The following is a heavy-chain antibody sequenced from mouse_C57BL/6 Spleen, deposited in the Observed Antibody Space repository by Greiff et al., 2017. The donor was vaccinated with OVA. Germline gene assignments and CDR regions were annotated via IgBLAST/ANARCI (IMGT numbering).Heavy chain of an antibody. CDR3: TGDWDAWFAY. D-gene: IGHD4-1*01. Sequence: EVNLVESGGGLVQPGGSMKLSCVASGFTFSNYWMNWVRQSPEKGLEWVAQIRLKSDNYATHYAESVKGRFTISRDDSKSSVYLQMNNLRAEDTGIYYCTGDWDAWFAYWGQGTLVTVSA. CDR1: GFTFSNYW. J-gene: IGHJ3*01. CDR2: IRLKSDNYAT. V-gene: IGHV6-3*01.